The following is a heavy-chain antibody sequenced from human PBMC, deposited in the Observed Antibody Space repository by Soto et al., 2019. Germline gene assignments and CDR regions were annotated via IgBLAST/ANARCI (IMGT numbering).Heavy chain of an antibody. CDR2: ISAYNGNT. D-gene: IGHD3-22*01. V-gene: IGHV1-18*01. J-gene: IGHJ5*02. Sequence: GASVKVSFKASGYTFTSYGISWVRQAPGQGLEWMGWISAYNGNTNYAQKLQGRVTMTTDTSTSTAYMELRSLRSDDTAVYYCARGLDYYDSSGYPNWFDPWGQGTLVTVSS. CDR1: GYTFTSYG. CDR3: ARGLDYYDSSGYPNWFDP.